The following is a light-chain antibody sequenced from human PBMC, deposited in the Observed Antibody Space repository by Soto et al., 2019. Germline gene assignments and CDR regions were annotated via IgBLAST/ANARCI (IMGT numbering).Light chain of an antibody. CDR3: QQYNEYLYT. Sequence: EIQMTQSPSTLSASVGDRVTITCRASQSISTWVAWYHQRPGKAPKVLIYDASNLQSGVPSRFSGSGSGTEFTLTISSLQPDDFATYFCQQYNEYLYTFGQGTKLEIK. CDR1: QSISTW. CDR2: DAS. J-gene: IGKJ2*01. V-gene: IGKV1-5*01.